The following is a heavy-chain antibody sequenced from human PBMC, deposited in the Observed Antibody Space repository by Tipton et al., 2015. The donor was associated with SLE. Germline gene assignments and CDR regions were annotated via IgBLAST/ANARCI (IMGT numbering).Heavy chain of an antibody. CDR2: INHSGST. CDR3: ARGIIAAAFLYYFDY. D-gene: IGHD6-13*01. V-gene: IGHV4-34*01. J-gene: IGHJ4*02. CDR1: GGSFSDYY. Sequence: TLSLTCDVYGGSFSDYYWMWIRQPPGKGLEWFGEINHSGSTNYNPSLKSRVTISVNTSKNQFSLKLSSVTAADTAVYYCARGIIAAAFLYYFDYWGQGTLVTVSS.